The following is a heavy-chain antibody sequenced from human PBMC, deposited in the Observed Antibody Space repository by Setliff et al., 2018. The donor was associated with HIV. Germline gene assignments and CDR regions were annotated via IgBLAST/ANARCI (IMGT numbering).Heavy chain of an antibody. Sequence: PSETLSLTCSVSGGSISYYHWSWIRQPAGKGLEWIGRIYYTGFTDYNPSLKSRLTMSVDTSKNQFSLRMTSTTAADTAVYYCARGVPLLPPNFWGQGTLVTVSS. CDR1: GGSISYYH. CDR3: ARGVPLLPPNF. J-gene: IGHJ4*02. CDR2: IYYTGFT. V-gene: IGHV4-4*07. D-gene: IGHD2-21*02.